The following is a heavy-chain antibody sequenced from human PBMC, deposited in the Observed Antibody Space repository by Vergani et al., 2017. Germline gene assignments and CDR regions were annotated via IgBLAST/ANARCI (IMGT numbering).Heavy chain of an antibody. D-gene: IGHD3-22*01. V-gene: IGHV3-23*01. Sequence: EVQLLESGGGLVQPGGSLRLSCAASGFTFSSYAMSWVRQAPGKGLEWVSAISGSGGSTYYADSVKGRFTISRDNSKNSLYLQMNSLRAEETAVYYCAKEYYYDSSGLFTYWYFDLWGRGTLVTVSS. CDR3: AKEYYYDSSGLFTYWYFDL. CDR2: ISGSGGST. CDR1: GFTFSSYA. J-gene: IGHJ2*01.